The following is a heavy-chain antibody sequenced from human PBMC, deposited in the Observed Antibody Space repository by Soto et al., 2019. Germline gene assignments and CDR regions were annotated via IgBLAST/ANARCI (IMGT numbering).Heavy chain of an antibody. Sequence: PGGSLRLSCAASGFIFSDYSMTWVRQAPGKGLEWVSYISNGDNNTHYADSVKGRFIVSRDNAKKVLFLQMSCLRDDDTAVYYCARDSKRRNGYNFDSWGRGALVTVSS. CDR3: ARDSKRRNGYNFDS. CDR1: GFIFSDYS. V-gene: IGHV3-11*05. CDR2: ISNGDNNT. J-gene: IGHJ4*02. D-gene: IGHD5-12*01.